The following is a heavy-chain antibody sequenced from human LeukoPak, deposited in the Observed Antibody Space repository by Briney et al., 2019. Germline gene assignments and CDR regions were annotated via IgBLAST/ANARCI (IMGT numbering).Heavy chain of an antibody. CDR3: ARGDYYYMDV. CDR2: VYYSGYT. J-gene: IGHJ6*03. V-gene: IGHV4-59*01. Sequence: SETLSLTCTVSGGSISSYYWSWIRQPAGKGPEWIGYVYYSGYTQYNPSLESRVSISVDTSKDQFSLKLSSVTAADTAVYYCARGDYYYMDVWGNGTTVIVSS. CDR1: GGSISSYY.